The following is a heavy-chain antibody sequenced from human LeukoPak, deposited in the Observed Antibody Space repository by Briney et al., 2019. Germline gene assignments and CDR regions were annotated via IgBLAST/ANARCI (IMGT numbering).Heavy chain of an antibody. CDR3: AREITMVRGVPLYYFDY. CDR1: GYTFTSYG. Sequence: ASVKVSCKASGYTFTSYGISWVRQAPGQGLERMGWISAYNGNTNYAQKLQGRVTMTTDTSTSTAYMELRSLRSDDTAVYYCAREITMVRGVPLYYFDYWGQGTLVTVSS. V-gene: IGHV1-18*04. J-gene: IGHJ4*02. CDR2: ISAYNGNT. D-gene: IGHD3-10*01.